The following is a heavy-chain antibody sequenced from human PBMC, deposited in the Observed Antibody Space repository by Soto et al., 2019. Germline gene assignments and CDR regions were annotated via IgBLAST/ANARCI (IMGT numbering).Heavy chain of an antibody. CDR1: AGSFSGYY. CDR3: ARQGFGALHGLVDL. V-gene: IGHV4-34*01. CDR2: INHSGST. D-gene: IGHD3-10*01. Sequence: SETLSLTCAVYAGSFSGYYWTWIRQPPWTGLEWIGEINHSGSTNYNPSLKSRVTISVDTSKSQFSLKLTSVTATDTAVYYCARQGFGALHGLVDLWGQGTTVT. J-gene: IGHJ6*02.